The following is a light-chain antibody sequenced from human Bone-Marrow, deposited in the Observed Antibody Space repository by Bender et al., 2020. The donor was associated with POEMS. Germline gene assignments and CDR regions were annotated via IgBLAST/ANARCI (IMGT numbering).Light chain of an antibody. CDR3: CSYTGNNNLV. CDR2: EVT. V-gene: IGLV2-8*01. CDR1: SGDVGAYNL. Sequence: QSALTQPPSASGSPGQSVTISCTGTSGDVGAYNLVSWYQQHPGKAPKLIIYEVTRRPSGVPDRFSGSKSGNTASLTVSGLQAEDEADYYCCSYTGNNNLVFGGGTKLTVL. J-gene: IGLJ2*01.